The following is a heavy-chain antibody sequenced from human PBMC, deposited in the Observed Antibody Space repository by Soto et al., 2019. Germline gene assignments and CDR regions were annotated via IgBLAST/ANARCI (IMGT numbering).Heavy chain of an antibody. CDR1: GFTFSSYA. CDR3: ERDSSDYGDWGTFFEH. V-gene: IGHV3-30*04. Sequence: QVQLVESGGGVVQPGRSLRLSCAASGFTFSSYAMHWVRQAPGKGLEWVAVMSFDGNKKNYADSAKGRFTISRDISRNTLYLQMNSLRAEDTALYYCERDSSDYGDWGTFFEHWGQGTLVTVSS. D-gene: IGHD4-17*01. J-gene: IGHJ4*02. CDR2: MSFDGNKK.